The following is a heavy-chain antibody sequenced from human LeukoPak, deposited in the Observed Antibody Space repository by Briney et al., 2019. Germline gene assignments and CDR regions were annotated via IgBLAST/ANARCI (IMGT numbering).Heavy chain of an antibody. CDR1: GYTFTSYD. D-gene: IGHD6-19*01. Sequence: ASVKVSCKASGYTFTSYDINWVRQATGQGLEWMGWMNPNSGNTCYAQKFQDRVTMTRNTSISTAYMELTSLRSEDTAVYYCARGYRDSSGWYKTSFFDYWGQGTLVTVSS. CDR2: MNPNSGNT. CDR3: ARGYRDSSGWYKTSFFDY. J-gene: IGHJ4*02. V-gene: IGHV1-8*01.